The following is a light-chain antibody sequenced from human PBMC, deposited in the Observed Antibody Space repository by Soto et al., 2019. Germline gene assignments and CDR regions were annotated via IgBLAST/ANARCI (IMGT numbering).Light chain of an antibody. Sequence: QSALTQPASVSGSPGQSITISCTGTSSDVGGYNYVSWYQQHPGKAPKLMIYEVSNRPSGVSNRFSGSKSGNTASLTISGLQAEDEADYDCSSYTISSTRVFGGGTKLTVL. CDR3: SSYTISSTRV. CDR2: EVS. CDR1: SSDVGGYNY. J-gene: IGLJ3*02. V-gene: IGLV2-14*01.